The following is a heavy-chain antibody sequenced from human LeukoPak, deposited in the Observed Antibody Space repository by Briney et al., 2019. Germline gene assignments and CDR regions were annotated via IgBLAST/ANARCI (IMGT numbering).Heavy chain of an antibody. Sequence: PGGSLRLSCAASGFAVSDHYMNWVRQAPGRGLEWVAVMYSGGRIYYGDSVEGRFTISRDNSKNSLFLQMDSLRADDTALYYCASSLLATTGPLFYWGLGTLVTVSS. CDR1: GFAVSDHY. V-gene: IGHV3-53*01. D-gene: IGHD5-24*01. CDR2: MYSGGRI. CDR3: ASSLLATTGPLFY. J-gene: IGHJ4*02.